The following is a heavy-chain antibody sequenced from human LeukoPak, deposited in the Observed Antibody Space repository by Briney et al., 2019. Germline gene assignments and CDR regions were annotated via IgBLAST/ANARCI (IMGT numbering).Heavy chain of an antibody. D-gene: IGHD2-15*01. J-gene: IGHJ5*02. CDR2: INPSGGST. CDR3: ARGVCSGGSCYSPPWHP. CDR1: GYTFTSYY. Sequence: GASVKVSCKASGYTFTSYYMHWVRQTPGQGLEWMGIINPSGGSTSYAQKFQGRVTMTRDTSTSTVYMELSSLRSEDTAVYYCARGVCSGGSCYSPPWHPWGQGTLVTVSS. V-gene: IGHV1-46*01.